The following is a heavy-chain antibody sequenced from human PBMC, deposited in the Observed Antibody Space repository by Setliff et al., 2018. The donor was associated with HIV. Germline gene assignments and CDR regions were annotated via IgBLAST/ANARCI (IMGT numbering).Heavy chain of an antibody. Sequence: SVKVSCKVSGGSFSSFAISWVRQAPGHGLEWMGGIIPMFGTTNYAQKLQGRVTLSADESTSTAYMQLSSLTSEDMAVYYCARGRWLQSFDYWGQGTLVTVSS. V-gene: IGHV1-69*13. CDR3: ARGRWLQSFDY. CDR1: GGSFSSFA. D-gene: IGHD5-12*01. J-gene: IGHJ4*02. CDR2: IIPMFGTT.